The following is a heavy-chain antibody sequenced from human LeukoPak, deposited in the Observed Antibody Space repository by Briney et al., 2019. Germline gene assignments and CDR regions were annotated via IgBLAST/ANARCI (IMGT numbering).Heavy chain of an antibody. CDR1: GFTFSPYS. CDR3: AGDREYSSGWFGPHFDY. CDR2: ISSSGGTK. Sequence: GGSLRLSCAASGFTFSPYSLNWVRQAPGKGLEWVSYISSSGGTKYYADSVKGRFTISRDNAKNSLYLQMNSLRAEDTAVYYCAGDREYSSGWFGPHFDYWGQGTLVTVSS. V-gene: IGHV3-48*01. J-gene: IGHJ4*02. D-gene: IGHD6-19*01.